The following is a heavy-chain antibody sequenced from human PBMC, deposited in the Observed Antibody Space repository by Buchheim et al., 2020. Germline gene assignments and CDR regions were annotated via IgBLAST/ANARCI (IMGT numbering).Heavy chain of an antibody. CDR3: AREQIAAAQGAIDY. V-gene: IGHV4-31*03. J-gene: IGHJ4*02. Sequence: QVQLQESGPGLVKPSQTLSLTCTVSGGSISSGGYYWSWIRQHPGKGLEWIGYIYYSGSTYYNPSLKSRVTISVDTSKNQFSLKLSSVTAADTAVYYCAREQIAAAQGAIDYWGQGTLITVSS. CDR2: IYYSGST. CDR1: GGSISSGGYY. D-gene: IGHD6-13*01.